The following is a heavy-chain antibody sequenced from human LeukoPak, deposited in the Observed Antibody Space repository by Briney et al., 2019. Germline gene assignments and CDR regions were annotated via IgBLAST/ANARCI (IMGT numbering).Heavy chain of an antibody. J-gene: IGHJ5*02. V-gene: IGHV4-4*07. CDR2: IYSSENT. CDR1: GASISGYY. Sequence: PSETLSLTCSVSGASISGYYCNSTRHAAAKGIENIGRIYSSENTNYNPSLKSRVTMSVDTSKNQFSLKLSSVTAADTAVYYCARSTWAGAPVDLWGQGTLVTVSS. CDR3: ARSTWAGAPVDL. D-gene: IGHD6-19*01.